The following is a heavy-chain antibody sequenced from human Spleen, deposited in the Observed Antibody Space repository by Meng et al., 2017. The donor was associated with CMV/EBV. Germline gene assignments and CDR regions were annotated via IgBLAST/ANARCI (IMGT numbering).Heavy chain of an antibody. CDR2: INHSGST. J-gene: IGHJ5*02. CDR1: GGSFSGYY. D-gene: IGHD4-17*01. CDR3: ARRYGASAYNWFDP. V-gene: IGHV4-34*01. Sequence: QVQLHQWGAGLLKPSETLSLTCAVYGGSFSGYYWSWIRQPPGKGLEWIGEINHSGSTNYNPSLKSRVTISVDTSKNQFSLKLSSVTAADTAVYYCARRYGASAYNWFDPWGQGTLVTASS.